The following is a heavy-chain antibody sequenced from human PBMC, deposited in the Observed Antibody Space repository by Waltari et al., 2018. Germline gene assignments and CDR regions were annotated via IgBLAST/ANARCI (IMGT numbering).Heavy chain of an antibody. D-gene: IGHD6-25*01. CDR2: INHRGST. CDR1: GGSFSGYY. Sequence: QVQLQQWGAGLLKPSETLSLTCAVYGGSFSGYYWSWIRQPPGKGLEWIGEINHRGSTNYNPSLKSRVTISVDTAKNQFSLKLSSVTAADTAVDYCAGSRAGYTAAGGRTDIGYFDYWGQGTLVTVSS. J-gene: IGHJ4*02. V-gene: IGHV4-34*01. CDR3: AGSRAGYTAAGGRTDIGYFDY.